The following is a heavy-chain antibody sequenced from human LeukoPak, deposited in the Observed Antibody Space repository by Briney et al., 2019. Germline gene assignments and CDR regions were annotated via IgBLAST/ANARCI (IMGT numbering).Heavy chain of an antibody. J-gene: IGHJ4*02. CDR1: SDPFTNYF. Sequence: SETLSLTCSVSSDPFTNYFWSWVRQPPGKGLEWIGYVYFDGTTNYNPSLMSRVTISVNATKNQFSLRLNSVTALDTAVYFCARLTVGLYFDAWGQGAHVTVSA. CDR2: VYFDGTT. V-gene: IGHV4-59*08. CDR3: ARLTVGLYFDA. D-gene: IGHD2-21*02.